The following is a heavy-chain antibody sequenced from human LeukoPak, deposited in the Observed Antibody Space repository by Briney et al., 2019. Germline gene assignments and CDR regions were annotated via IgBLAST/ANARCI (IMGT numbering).Heavy chain of an antibody. CDR3: ARDKSLVVPAAMMFDP. J-gene: IGHJ5*02. CDR2: ITGGGGGT. V-gene: IGHV3-21*01. CDR1: GFTLSSFG. D-gene: IGHD2-2*01. Sequence: PGGSLRLSCAASGFTLSSFGMTWVRQASGKGLEWVSSITGGGGGTLYADSVKGRFTISRDNAKNSLYLQMNSLRAEDTAVYYCARDKSLVVPAAMMFDPWGQGTLVTVSS.